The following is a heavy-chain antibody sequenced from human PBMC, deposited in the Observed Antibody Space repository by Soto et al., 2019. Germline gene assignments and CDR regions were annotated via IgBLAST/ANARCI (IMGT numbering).Heavy chain of an antibody. V-gene: IGHV4-59*01. CDR2: IYYSGST. CDR3: ARVRCYYDSQGATNWVDP. Sequence: QVQLQESGPGLVKPSETLSLTCTVSGGSISSYYWSWIRQPPGKGLEWIVYIYYSGSTNYNPSLKSRVTISVDTSKNQFSLKLSSVTAADTAVYYCARVRCYYDSQGATNWVDPWGQGTLVTVSS. D-gene: IGHD3-22*01. CDR1: GGSISSYY. J-gene: IGHJ5*02.